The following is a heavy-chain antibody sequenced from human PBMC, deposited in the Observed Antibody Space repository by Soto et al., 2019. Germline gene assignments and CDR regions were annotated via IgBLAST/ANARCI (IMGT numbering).Heavy chain of an antibody. V-gene: IGHV4-31*03. D-gene: IGHD4-17*01. J-gene: IGHJ4*02. CDR1: GAPIARGGSY. CDR2: IYYNGNT. CDR3: VTNRGDYDGSFFAH. Sequence: PSETLSLTCTVSGAPIARGGSYWTWIRQQPGKGLEWLGYIYYNGNTKYNPSLNSRLTMSLDTSENKFSLNLESVTAADTAVYFCVTNRGDYDGSFFAHWGQGTLVTVSS.